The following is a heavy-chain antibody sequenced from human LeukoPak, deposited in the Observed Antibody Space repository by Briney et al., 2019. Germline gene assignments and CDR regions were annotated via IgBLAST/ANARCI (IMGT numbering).Heavy chain of an antibody. CDR2: TYFGGTT. CDR3: ARASEGDGYNFDT. J-gene: IGHJ5*02. V-gene: IGHV3-53*01. CDR1: GFAINTNY. D-gene: IGHD5-24*01. Sequence: GGSLRLSCVASGFAINTNYMNWVRQAPGKELEWISITYFGGTTYYADSVKGRFTISRDNSKNTLYLQMNSLRADDTAVYYCARASEGDGYNFDTWGRGTLVTVSS.